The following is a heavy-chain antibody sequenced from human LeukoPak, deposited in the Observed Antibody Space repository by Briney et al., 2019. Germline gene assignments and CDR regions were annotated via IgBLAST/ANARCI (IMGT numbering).Heavy chain of an antibody. CDR2: IYHSGRT. J-gene: IGHJ5*02. CDR3: ATGSGSYYNPSCWFDP. CDR1: GYSISSGYY. D-gene: IGHD3-10*01. V-gene: IGHV4-38-2*02. Sequence: SETLSLTCTVSGYSISSGYYWGWIRQPPGKGLEWIGSIYHSGRTFYNPSLKSRVTISVDTSKNQFSLKLSSVTAADTAVYYCATGSGSYYNPSCWFDPWGQGTLVTVSS.